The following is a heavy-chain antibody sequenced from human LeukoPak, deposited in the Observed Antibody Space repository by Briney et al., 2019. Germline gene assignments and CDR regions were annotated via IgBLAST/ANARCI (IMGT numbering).Heavy chain of an antibody. CDR1: GGTFSSYA. Sequence: SVKVSCKASGGTFSSYAISWVRQAPGQGLEWMGRIIPILGIANYAQKFQGRVTITADKSTSTAYMELSSLRSDDTAVYYCARDLEGYHYGSGNYPQWGQGTLVTVSS. D-gene: IGHD3-10*01. J-gene: IGHJ4*02. V-gene: IGHV1-69*04. CDR3: ARDLEGYHYGSGNYPQ. CDR2: IIPILGIA.